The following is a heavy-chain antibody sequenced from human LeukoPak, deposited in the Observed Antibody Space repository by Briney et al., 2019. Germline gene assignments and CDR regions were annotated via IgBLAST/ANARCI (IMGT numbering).Heavy chain of an antibody. V-gene: IGHV3-30*02. CDR3: AKIGAVAGHFDY. CDR2: IRFDGSEK. Sequence: GGSLRLSCAASGFTFSRYGMHWVRQAPGKGLEWVAFIRFDGSEKYHADSVKGRFTISRDNSKNTVYLQMNSLRVEDTAVYYCAKIGAVAGHFDYWGQGTLVTVSS. D-gene: IGHD6-19*01. CDR1: GFTFSRYG. J-gene: IGHJ4*02.